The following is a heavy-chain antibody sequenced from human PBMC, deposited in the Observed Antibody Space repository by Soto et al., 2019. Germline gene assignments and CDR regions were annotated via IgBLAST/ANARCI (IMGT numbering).Heavy chain of an antibody. J-gene: IGHJ6*02. V-gene: IGHV3-30*04. Sequence: QVQLVESGGGVVQPGSSLRLSCTASGFTFSIYAMHWVRQAPGKGLEWVSIISFDGKNIDYARSVRGRFTISRDNSQNKRYLQMDSLRTEDTAVYYCARRDFYCRGRNCFSGDYAMDVWGQGTTVTVSS. CDR1: GFTFSIYA. D-gene: IGHD2-15*01. CDR2: ISFDGKNI. CDR3: ARRDFYCRGRNCFSGDYAMDV.